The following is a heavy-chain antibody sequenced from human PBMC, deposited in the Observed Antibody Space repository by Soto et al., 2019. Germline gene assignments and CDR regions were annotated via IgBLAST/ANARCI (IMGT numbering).Heavy chain of an antibody. CDR2: ISYDGSNK. CDR3: AKVDSGTGIFDY. CDR1: GFTFSSYG. D-gene: IGHD3-10*01. Sequence: QVQVVESGGGVVQPGRSLRLSCAASGFTFSSYGMHWVRQAPGKGLEWVAVISYDGSNKYYADSVKGRFTISRDNSKNTLYLQMNSLRAEDTAVYYCAKVDSGTGIFDYWGQGTLVTVSS. J-gene: IGHJ4*02. V-gene: IGHV3-30*18.